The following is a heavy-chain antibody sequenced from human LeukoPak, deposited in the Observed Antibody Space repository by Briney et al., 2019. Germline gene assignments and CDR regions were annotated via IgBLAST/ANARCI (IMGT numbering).Heavy chain of an antibody. D-gene: IGHD2-2*01. V-gene: IGHV4-34*01. CDR3: ARAPIVVVPAAMYNWFDP. CDR1: GGSFSGYY. CDR2: INHSGST. Sequence: SETLSLTCAVYGGSFSGYYWSWIRQPPRKGLGLIGEINHSGSTNYNPSLKSRVTISVDTSKNQFSLKLSSLTAADTAVYYCARAPIVVVPAAMYNWFDPWGQGTLVTVSS. J-gene: IGHJ5*02.